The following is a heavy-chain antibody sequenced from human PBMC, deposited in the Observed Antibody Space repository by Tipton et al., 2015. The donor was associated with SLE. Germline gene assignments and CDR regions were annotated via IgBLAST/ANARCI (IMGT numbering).Heavy chain of an antibody. V-gene: IGHV4-39*01. CDR1: GGSISSSSYY. CDR2: IYYSGST. Sequence: TLSLTCTVSGGSISSSSYYWGWIRQPPGKGLEWIGSIYYSGSTYYNPSLKSRVTISVDTSKNQFSLKLSSVTAADTAVYYCARTRLIGYGMDVWGQGP. CDR3: ARTRLIGYGMDV. D-gene: IGHD3-22*01. J-gene: IGHJ6*02.